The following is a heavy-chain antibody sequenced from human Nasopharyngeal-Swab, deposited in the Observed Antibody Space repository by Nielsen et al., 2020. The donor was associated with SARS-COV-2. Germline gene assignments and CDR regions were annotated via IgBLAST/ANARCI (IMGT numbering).Heavy chain of an antibody. Sequence: GESLKISCAASGLTFRDAWMSWVRQAPGKGLEWIAQIKSKPDGGTTDYAAPVQGRFAISRDDSESTLFLQMNSLKTEDTALYYCTTDFYFDYWGQGTLVTVSS. V-gene: IGHV3-15*01. CDR2: IKSKPDGGTT. CDR3: TTDFYFDY. J-gene: IGHJ4*02. CDR1: GLTFRDAW.